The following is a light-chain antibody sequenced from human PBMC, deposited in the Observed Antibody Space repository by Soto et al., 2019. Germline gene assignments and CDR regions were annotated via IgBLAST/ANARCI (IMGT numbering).Light chain of an antibody. CDR1: SSNIGAGYD. J-gene: IGLJ3*02. V-gene: IGLV1-40*01. CDR3: QSYDSSLSGWL. CDR2: GNS. Sequence: QSVLTQPPSLSGAPGQRVTISCTGSSSNIGAGYDVHWYQQLPGTAPKLLIYGNSNRPSGVPDRFSGSKSGTSASLAITGLQAEDEADYYCQSYDSSLSGWLFGGGTKLTVL.